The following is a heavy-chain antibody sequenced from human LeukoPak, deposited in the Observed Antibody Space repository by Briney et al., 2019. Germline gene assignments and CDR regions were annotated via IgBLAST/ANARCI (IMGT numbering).Heavy chain of an antibody. Sequence: SETLSLTCAVSGASVRSNSYYWAWIRQPPGKGLEWIGSIYNNGDTYYSPSLKSRVTTSVDTSMNHLSLQLRSVTAGDTAVYYCARRRGITPNWFDPWGQGTLVTVSS. D-gene: IGHD3-10*01. J-gene: IGHJ5*02. CDR2: IYNNGDT. CDR1: GASVRSNSYY. CDR3: ARRRGITPNWFDP. V-gene: IGHV4-39*01.